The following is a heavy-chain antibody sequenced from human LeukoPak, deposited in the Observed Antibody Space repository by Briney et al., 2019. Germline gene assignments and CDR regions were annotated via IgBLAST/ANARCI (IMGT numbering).Heavy chain of an antibody. V-gene: IGHV3-7*01. CDR3: ARVGCNGGSCYSGRGPFDP. J-gene: IGHJ5*02. CDR1: GFTFSSYW. D-gene: IGHD2-15*01. CDR2: IKKDGSEK. Sequence: GGSLRLSCAASGFTFSSYWMSWVRQAPGKGLEWVANIKKDGSEKYYVDSVKGRFTISEANAKNSLYLQMNGLGAEDTAVYYCARVGCNGGSCYSGRGPFDPWGQGTLVTVSS.